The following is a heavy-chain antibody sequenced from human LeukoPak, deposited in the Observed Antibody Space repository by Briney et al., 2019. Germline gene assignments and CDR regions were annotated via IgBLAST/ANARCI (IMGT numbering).Heavy chain of an antibody. V-gene: IGHV4-34*01. J-gene: IGHJ4*02. CDR1: GGSFSGYY. D-gene: IGHD2-2*01. Sequence: PETLSLTCAVYGGSFSGYYWSWIRQPPGKGLEWIGEINHSGSTNYNPSLKSRVTISVDTSKNQFSLKLSSVTAADTAVYYCAIHCSSTSCYSNDYWGQGTLVTVSS. CDR3: AIHCSSTSCYSNDY. CDR2: INHSGST.